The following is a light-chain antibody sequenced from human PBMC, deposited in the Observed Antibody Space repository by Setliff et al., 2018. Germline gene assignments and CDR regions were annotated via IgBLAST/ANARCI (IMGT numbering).Light chain of an antibody. V-gene: IGLV1-44*01. CDR2: SNN. CDR3: AAWDDSLNGPV. J-gene: IGLJ1*01. Sequence: QSVLTQPPSASGTPGQRVTISCSGSSSNIGSNTVNWYRQLPGTAPKLLIYSNNQRPSGVPDRFSGSKSGTSASLAISGLQSEDEADYYCAAWDDSLNGPVFGTGTKGTVL. CDR1: SSNIGSNT.